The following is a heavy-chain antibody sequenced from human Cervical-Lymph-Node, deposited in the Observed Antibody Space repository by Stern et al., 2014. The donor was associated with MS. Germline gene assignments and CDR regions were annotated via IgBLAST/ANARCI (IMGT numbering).Heavy chain of an antibody. CDR3: ALSSETSDRWYSLGYDL. J-gene: IGHJ5*02. CDR1: GGTFSKFP. V-gene: IGHV1-69*01. Sequence: QVQLVQSGAEVTKPGSSVKVSCKASGGTFSKFPSSWVRQAPGQGLEWMGGIFPVFGRPTYAQEVRGRVSITADVSTSTVYMELSSLRSDDTAVYYCALSSETSDRWYSLGYDLWGQGTLVPVSS. D-gene: IGHD6-13*01. CDR2: IFPVFGRP.